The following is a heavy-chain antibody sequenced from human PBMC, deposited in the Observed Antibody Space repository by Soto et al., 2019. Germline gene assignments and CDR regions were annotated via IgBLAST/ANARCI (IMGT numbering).Heavy chain of an antibody. J-gene: IGHJ6*03. CDR2: INHSGST. CDR3: ARGCSFSVAPTGALPPRVCYYMDV. V-gene: IGHV4-34*01. D-gene: IGHD6-6*01. Sequence: SETVSLTCAVYGGSFSGYYWSWIRQPPGKGLEWIGEINHSGSTNYNPSLKSRGTIAVDTSKNQFSLKLSSVTAADTAVYYCARGCSFSVAPTGALPPRVCYYMDVWGKGTTLTVSS. CDR1: GGSFSGYY.